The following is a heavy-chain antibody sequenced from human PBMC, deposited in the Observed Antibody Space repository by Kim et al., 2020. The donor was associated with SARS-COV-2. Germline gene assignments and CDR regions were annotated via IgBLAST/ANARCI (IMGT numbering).Heavy chain of an antibody. D-gene: IGHD3-10*01. Sequence: ASVKVSCKASGYTFTSYGISWVRQAPGQGLEWMGGISADNGNTNYAQKLQGRVTMTTDTSTSTAYMELRGLRSDDTAVYYCARGTVRYYDGSGSYCLYYYGIEVWGQGNTVTVSS. J-gene: IGHJ6*02. CDR3: ARGTVRYYDGSGSYCLYYYGIEV. CDR2: ISADNGNT. CDR1: GYTFTSYG. V-gene: IGHV1-18*01.